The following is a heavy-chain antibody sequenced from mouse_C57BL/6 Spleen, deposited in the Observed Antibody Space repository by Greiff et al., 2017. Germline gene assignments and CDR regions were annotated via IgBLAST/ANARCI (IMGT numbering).Heavy chain of an antibody. CDR2: INPNNGGT. CDR3: ARRVYGNYPYYYAMDY. J-gene: IGHJ4*01. Sequence: VQLQQSGPELVKPGASVKISCKASGYTFTDYYMNWVKQSHGKSLEWIGDINPNNGGTSYNQKFKGKATLTVDKSSSTAYMELRSLTSEDSAVYYCARRVYGNYPYYYAMDYWGQGTSVTVSS. CDR1: GYTFTDYY. D-gene: IGHD2-1*01. V-gene: IGHV1-26*01.